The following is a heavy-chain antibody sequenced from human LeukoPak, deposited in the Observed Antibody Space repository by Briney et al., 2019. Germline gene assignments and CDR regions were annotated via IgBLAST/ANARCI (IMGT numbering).Heavy chain of an antibody. CDR1: GFTFSSYW. V-gene: IGHV3-7*01. CDR2: IKQDGSEK. CDR3: AGRSELELLPYYMDV. J-gene: IGHJ6*03. Sequence: GGSLRLSCAASGFTFSSYWMSWVRQAPGKGLEWVANIKQDGSEKYYVDSVKGRFTISRDNAKNSLYLQMNSLRAEDTAVYYCAGRSELELLPYYMDVWGKGTTVTVSS. D-gene: IGHD1-7*01.